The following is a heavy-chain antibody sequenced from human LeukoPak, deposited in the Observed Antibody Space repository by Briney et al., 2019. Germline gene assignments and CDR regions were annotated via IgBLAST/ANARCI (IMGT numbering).Heavy chain of an antibody. D-gene: IGHD6-6*01. CDR2: INHSGST. CDR3: ARPLSSSSGYFDY. CDR1: GGSFSGYY. J-gene: IGHJ4*02. Sequence: SETLSLTCAVYGGSFSGYYWSWIRQPPGKGLEWIGEINHSGSTYYNPSLKSRVTIFVDTSKNQFSLKLSSVTAADTAVYYCARPLSSSSGYFDYWGQGTLVTVSS. V-gene: IGHV4-34*01.